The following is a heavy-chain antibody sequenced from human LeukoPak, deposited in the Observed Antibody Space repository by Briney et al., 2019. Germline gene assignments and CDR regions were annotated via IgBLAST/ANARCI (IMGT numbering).Heavy chain of an antibody. J-gene: IGHJ3*02. CDR3: AREGIAARGAFDI. Sequence: SETLSLTCTVSGGSISSGSYYWSWIRQPAGKGLEWIGYIYYSGSTNYNPSLKSRVTISVDTSKNQFSLKLSSVTAADTAVYYCAREGIAARGAFDIWGQGTMVTVSS. D-gene: IGHD6-6*01. CDR1: GGSISSGSYY. CDR2: IYYSGST. V-gene: IGHV4-61*10.